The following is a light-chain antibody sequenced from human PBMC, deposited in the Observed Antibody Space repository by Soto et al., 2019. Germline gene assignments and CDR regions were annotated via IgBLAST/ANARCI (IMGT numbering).Light chain of an antibody. J-gene: IGLJ2*01. CDR2: RDS. Sequence: SYELTQPLSVSVALGQTARITCGGNNIGSKNVHWYQQKPGQAPVLVNYRDSNRPSGIPERFSGSNSGNTATLTISRAQAGDEADYYCQVWDSSTVVFGGGTKLTVL. CDR1: NIGSKN. V-gene: IGLV3-9*01. CDR3: QVWDSSTVV.